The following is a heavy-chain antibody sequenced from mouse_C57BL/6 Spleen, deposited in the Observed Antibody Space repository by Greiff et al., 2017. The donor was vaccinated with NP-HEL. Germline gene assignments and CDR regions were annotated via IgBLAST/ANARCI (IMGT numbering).Heavy chain of an antibody. J-gene: IGHJ2*01. V-gene: IGHV5-6*02. Sequence: EVMLVESGGDLVKPGGSLKLSCAASGFTFSSYGMSWVRQTPDKRLEWVATISSGGSYTYYPDSVKGRFTISRDNAKNTLYLQMSSLKSEDTAMYYCARHLDSSGYFDYWGQGTTLTVSS. CDR3: ARHLDSSGYFDY. CDR1: GFTFSSYG. CDR2: ISSGGSYT. D-gene: IGHD3-2*02.